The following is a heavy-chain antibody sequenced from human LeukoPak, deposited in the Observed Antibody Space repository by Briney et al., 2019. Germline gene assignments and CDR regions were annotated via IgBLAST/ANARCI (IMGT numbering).Heavy chain of an antibody. V-gene: IGHV4-59*01. CDR2: VHHTGST. D-gene: IGHD1-1*01. Sequence: SETLSLTCSVSDDSITMYYWTWLRQPPGKGLEWIGYVHHTGSTNFNPSLNGRVSISRDTTKNLFSLRLRSVTAADTAVYFCARGRVSSSTWYSTYYYYFYMDVWGKGTTVTVSS. CDR1: DDSITMYY. CDR3: ARGRVSSSTWYSTYYYYFYMDV. J-gene: IGHJ6*03.